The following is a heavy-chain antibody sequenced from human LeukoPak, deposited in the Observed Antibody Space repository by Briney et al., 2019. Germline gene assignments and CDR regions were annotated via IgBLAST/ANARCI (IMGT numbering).Heavy chain of an antibody. CDR1: GGSFSGYY. Sequence: SETLSLTCAVYGGSFSGYYWSWIRQPPGKGLEWIGEINHSGSTNYNPSLKSRVTISVDTSKNQFSLKLSSVTAADTAVYYCARGPDYGGNPNWFDPWGQGTLVTVSS. D-gene: IGHD4-23*01. CDR3: ARGPDYGGNPNWFDP. V-gene: IGHV4-34*01. CDR2: INHSGST. J-gene: IGHJ5*02.